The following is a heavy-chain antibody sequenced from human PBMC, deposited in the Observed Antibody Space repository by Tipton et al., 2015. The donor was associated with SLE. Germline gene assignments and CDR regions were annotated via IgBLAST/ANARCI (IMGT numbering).Heavy chain of an antibody. J-gene: IGHJ4*02. V-gene: IGHV4-59*08. CDR3: ARSTYYGSTDY. D-gene: IGHD3-10*01. Sequence: PGLVKPSETLSLTCTVSGGSISSYYWSWIRQPPGKGLEWIGEINHSGGPNYDPSLESRVTMSIDTTQNHLSLNLRSVTAADTAVYYCARSTYYGSTDYWGLGTLVAVSS. CDR1: GGSISSYY. CDR2: INHSGGP.